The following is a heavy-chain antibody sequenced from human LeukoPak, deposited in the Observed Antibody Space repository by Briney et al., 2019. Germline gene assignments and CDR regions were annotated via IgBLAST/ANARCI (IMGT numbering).Heavy chain of an antibody. CDR2: ISYDGSNK. CDR3: ASAGWVVRGVIGPFDY. D-gene: IGHD3-10*01. Sequence: PGGSLRLSCAASGFTFSSYAMHWVRQAPGKGLVWVAVISYDGSNKYYADSVKGRFTISRDNSKNTLYLQMNSLRAEDTAVYYCASAGWVVRGVIGPFDYWGQGTLVTVSS. J-gene: IGHJ4*02. CDR1: GFTFSSYA. V-gene: IGHV3-30-3*01.